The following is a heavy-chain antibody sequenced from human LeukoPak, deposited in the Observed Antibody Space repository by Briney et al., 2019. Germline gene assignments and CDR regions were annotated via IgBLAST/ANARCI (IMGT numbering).Heavy chain of an antibody. J-gene: IGHJ4*02. CDR1: GGSINSYY. V-gene: IGHV4-59*01. Sequence: SETLSLTCTVSGGSINSYYWSWIRQPPGKGLEWIGYIYYSGSTNYNPSLKSRVTISVDTSKNQFSLKLSSVTAADTAVYYCASRGKGSGHYIPYWGQGTLVTVSS. D-gene: IGHD2-15*01. CDR2: IYYSGST. CDR3: ASRGKGSGHYIPY.